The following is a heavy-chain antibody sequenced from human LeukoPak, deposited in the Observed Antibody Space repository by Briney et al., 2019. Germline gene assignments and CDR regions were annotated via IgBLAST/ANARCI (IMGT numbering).Heavy chain of an antibody. CDR3: TRGPIQLWIHNAMDV. D-gene: IGHD1-1*01. V-gene: IGHV3-49*04. J-gene: IGHJ6*02. Sequence: GGSLRLSCTPSGFTFGDHAMRWGRQAPGKGLEWEGFIRSKAYRGTTEYAASVKGRFTISRDDSRSIAYLQMNSLITEDTAVYYCTRGPIQLWIHNAMDVWGQGTTVTVSS. CDR1: GFTFGDHA. CDR2: IRSKAYRGTT.